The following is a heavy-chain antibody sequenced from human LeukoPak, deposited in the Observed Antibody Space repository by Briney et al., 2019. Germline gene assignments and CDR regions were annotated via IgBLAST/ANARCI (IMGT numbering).Heavy chain of an antibody. Sequence: SETLSLTCTVSGGSISSYYWSWIRQPPGKGLGWIGYIYYSGSTNYNPSLKSRVTISVDTSKNQFSLKLSSVTAADTAVYYCASLKDIVGATVDYWGQGTLVTVSS. CDR3: ASLKDIVGATVDY. CDR1: GGSISSYY. V-gene: IGHV4-59*01. CDR2: IYYSGST. D-gene: IGHD1-26*01. J-gene: IGHJ4*02.